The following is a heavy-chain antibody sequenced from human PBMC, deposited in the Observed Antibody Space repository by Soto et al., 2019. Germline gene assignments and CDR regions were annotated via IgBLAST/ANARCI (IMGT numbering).Heavy chain of an antibody. CDR1: GASISSSSYY. D-gene: IGHD3-10*01. J-gene: IGHJ4*02. CDR2: INHSGSS. V-gene: IGHV4-39*01. CDR3: TKRSPGTMADY. Sequence: QLQLQESGPGLAKPSETLSLICTVSGASISSSSYYWGWIRQPPGKGLEWIGTINHSGSSYYNPSLKSRVTVSADTSKNQFSLTLRSVTAADTAVYYCTKRSPGTMADYWGQGILVTVSS.